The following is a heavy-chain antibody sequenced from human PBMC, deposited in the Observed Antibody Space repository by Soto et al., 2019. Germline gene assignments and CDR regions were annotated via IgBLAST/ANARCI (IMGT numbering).Heavy chain of an antibody. CDR2: INHSGST. CDR1: GGSFSGYY. Sequence: SETLSLTCAVYGGSFSGYYWSWIRQPPGKGLEWIGEINHSGSTNYNPSLKSRVTISVDTSKNQFSLKLSSVTAADTAVYYCAGVPWFGELSILPLWGQGTLVTVSS. V-gene: IGHV4-34*01. CDR3: AGVPWFGELSILPL. J-gene: IGHJ4*02. D-gene: IGHD3-10*01.